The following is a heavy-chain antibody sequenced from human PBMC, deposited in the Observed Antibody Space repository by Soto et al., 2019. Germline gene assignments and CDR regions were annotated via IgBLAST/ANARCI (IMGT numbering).Heavy chain of an antibody. CDR2: ISHDGTNK. D-gene: IGHD3-22*01. CDR1: GFTFSAYG. Sequence: GGSLRLSCEVSGFTFSAYGMHWVRQAPGKGLEWVAAISHDGTNKNYGDSVKGRFTISRDNSKKTLYLQMNSLRPEDTALYYCAKDEYYYSRSRYYIFDSWGQGTLVTVYS. J-gene: IGHJ4*02. CDR3: AKDEYYYSRSRYYIFDS. V-gene: IGHV3-30*18.